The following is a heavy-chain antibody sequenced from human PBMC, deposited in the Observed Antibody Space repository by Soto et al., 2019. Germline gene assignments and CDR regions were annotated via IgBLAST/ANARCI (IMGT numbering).Heavy chain of an antibody. V-gene: IGHV3-21*01. CDR2: ISSSSSYI. J-gene: IGHJ4*02. D-gene: IGHD5-18*01. CDR1: GFTFSSYS. CDR3: ARDLPVDTAMEEPY. Sequence: EVQLVESGGGLVKPGGSLRLSCAASGFTFSSYSMNWVRQAPGKGLEWVSSISSSSSYIYYADSVKGRFTISRDNAKNSLYLQMNSLRAEDTAVYYCARDLPVDTAMEEPYWGQGTLVTVSS.